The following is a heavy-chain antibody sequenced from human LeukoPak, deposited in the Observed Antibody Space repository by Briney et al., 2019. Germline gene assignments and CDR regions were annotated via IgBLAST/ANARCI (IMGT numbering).Heavy chain of an antibody. J-gene: IGHJ5*02. CDR1: GFTFSSYW. CDR3: AREMSAGSSFDR. D-gene: IGHD6-13*01. V-gene: IGHV3-74*01. Sequence: GGSLRLSCAASGFTFSSYWMHWVRHAPGKGLVWVSRINSDETSRSYADSVKGRFTISRDNAKNTLYLQMNSLRVEDTAVYYCAREMSAGSSFDRWGQGTLVTVSS. CDR2: INSDETSR.